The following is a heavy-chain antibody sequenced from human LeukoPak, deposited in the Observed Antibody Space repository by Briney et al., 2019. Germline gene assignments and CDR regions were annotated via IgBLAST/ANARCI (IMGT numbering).Heavy chain of an antibody. CDR2: ISSSSSYI. D-gene: IGHD6-19*01. V-gene: IGHV3-21*04. J-gene: IGHJ3*02. Sequence: GGSLRLSCAASGFTFSSYSMNWVRQAPGKGLEWVSSISSSSSYIYYADSVKGRFTISRDNAKNSLYLQMNSLRAEDTAIYYCARDEGLVAGTWHAYDIWGQGTMVSVSS. CDR1: GFTFSSYS. CDR3: ARDEGLVAGTWHAYDI.